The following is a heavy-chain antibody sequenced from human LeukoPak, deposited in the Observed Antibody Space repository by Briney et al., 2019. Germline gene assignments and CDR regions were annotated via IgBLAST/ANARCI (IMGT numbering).Heavy chain of an antibody. J-gene: IGHJ4*02. CDR2: FDPEDGET. CDR1: GYTLTELS. Sequence: ASVKVSCKVSGYTLTELSMHWVRQAPGKGLEWMGGFDPEDGETIYAQKFQGRVTMTEDTSTDTAYMELSSLRSEDTAVYYCARDNSLRYFDWLLAYYFDYWGQGTLVTVSS. CDR3: ARDNSLRYFDWLLAYYFDY. D-gene: IGHD3-9*01. V-gene: IGHV1-24*01.